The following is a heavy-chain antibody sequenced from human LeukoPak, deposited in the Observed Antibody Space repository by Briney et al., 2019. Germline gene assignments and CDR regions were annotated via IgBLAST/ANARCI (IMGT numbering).Heavy chain of an antibody. V-gene: IGHV1-8*03. Sequence: ASVKVSCKAAGYSFTTFHINWVRQAPGQGPEWMGWMNADTGNTGFAQKFQGRVTITQNRSVTTVYMELSSLTSEDTAVYYCARRGLVAGIYDLVYGFDLWGQGTMVTVSS. CDR1: GYSFTTFH. CDR2: MNADTGNT. D-gene: IGHD3/OR15-3a*01. J-gene: IGHJ3*01. CDR3: ARRGLVAGIYDLVYGFDL.